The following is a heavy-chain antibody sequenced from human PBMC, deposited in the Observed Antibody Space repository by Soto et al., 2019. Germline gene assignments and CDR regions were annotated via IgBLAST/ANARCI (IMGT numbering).Heavy chain of an antibody. CDR2: IFHTGSI. D-gene: IGHD1-26*01. CDR1: GGSISSHY. J-gene: IGHJ3*02. CDR3: ARDQGAAYAFDI. Sequence: SETLSLTCPVSGGSISSHYWNWIRQPPGKGLECIGYIFHTGSINYNPSLESRVTISVDTSKNQFSLKLRSVTAADTAVYYCARDQGAAYAFDIWGQGTMVTVSS. V-gene: IGHV4-59*11.